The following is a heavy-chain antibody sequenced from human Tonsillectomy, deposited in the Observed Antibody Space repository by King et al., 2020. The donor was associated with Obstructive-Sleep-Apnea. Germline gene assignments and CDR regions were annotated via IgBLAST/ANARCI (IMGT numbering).Heavy chain of an antibody. CDR1: GFTFSSYD. CDR3: ARGSRGVPRLNNYYYYGMDV. V-gene: IGHV3-13*01. Sequence: VQLVESGGGLVQPGGSLRLSCAASGFTFSSYDMHWVRQATGKGLEWVSAIGTAGDTYYPGSVKGRFTISRENAKNSFYLQMKSLRAGDTAVYYCARGSRGVPRLNNYYYYGMDVWGQGTTVTVSS. CDR2: IGTAGDT. D-gene: IGHD3-10*01. J-gene: IGHJ6*02.